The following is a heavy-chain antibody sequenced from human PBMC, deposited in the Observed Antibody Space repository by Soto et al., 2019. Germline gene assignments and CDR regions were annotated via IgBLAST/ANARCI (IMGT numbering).Heavy chain of an antibody. CDR1: GGSVTLTSYY. CDR2: VYYSGST. CDR3: ASDYSGYSADPEYYGVEV. J-gene: IGHJ6*02. V-gene: IGHV4-39*01. D-gene: IGHD3-22*01. Sequence: SETLSLTCSVSGGSVTLTSYYWGWIRQPPGKGLEWIGNVYYSGSTNYNPSLKSRVTISVDTSKNQFSLSVKSVTAADTAVYYCASDYSGYSADPEYYGVEVWGQGTTVTVSS.